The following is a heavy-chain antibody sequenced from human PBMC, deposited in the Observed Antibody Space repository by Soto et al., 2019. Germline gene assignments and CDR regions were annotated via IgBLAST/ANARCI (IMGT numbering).Heavy chain of an antibody. D-gene: IGHD3-16*02. CDR3: ARASLTITFGGVIVLHAFDI. Sequence: SEIRSLNCAVSGGCISSGDYYWSWIRQPPGKGLEWIGYIYYSGSTYYNPSLKSRVTISLDTSKNQFSLKLSSVTAADTAVYYCARASLTITFGGVIVLHAFDIWGQGTMVTVSS. CDR1: GGCISSGDYY. V-gene: IGHV4-30-4*01. J-gene: IGHJ3*02. CDR2: IYYSGST.